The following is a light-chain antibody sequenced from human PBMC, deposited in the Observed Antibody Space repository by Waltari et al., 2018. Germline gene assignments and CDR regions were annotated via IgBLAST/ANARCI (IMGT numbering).Light chain of an antibody. J-gene: IGKJ1*01. Sequence: EIVMTQSPATLSVSPGERATLSCWASQSVSSNLAWYQQKPGQAPRLLIYGASTRATGIPARFSGSGSGTEFTLTISSLQSEDFAVYYCQQYNNWHTWTFGQGTKVEIK. V-gene: IGKV3-15*01. CDR2: GAS. CDR1: QSVSSN. CDR3: QQYNNWHTWT.